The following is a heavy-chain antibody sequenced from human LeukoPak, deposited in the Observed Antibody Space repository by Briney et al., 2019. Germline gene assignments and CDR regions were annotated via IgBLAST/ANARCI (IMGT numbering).Heavy chain of an antibody. J-gene: IGHJ4*02. Sequence: GGSLRLSCAASGFTFDDYTMHWVRQAPGKGLEWVSLISWDGGSTYYADSVKGRFTISRDNSKNSLYLQMNSLRTEDTALYYCAKPYSTQGSSWYEYWGQGTLVTVSS. V-gene: IGHV3-43*01. D-gene: IGHD6-13*01. CDR3: AKPYSTQGSSWYEY. CDR1: GFTFDDYT. CDR2: ISWDGGST.